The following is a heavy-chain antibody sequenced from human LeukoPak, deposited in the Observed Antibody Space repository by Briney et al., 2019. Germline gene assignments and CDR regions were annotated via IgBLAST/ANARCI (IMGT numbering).Heavy chain of an antibody. CDR2: INWNSDRI. D-gene: IGHD6-6*01. CDR1: EFTFDDYA. V-gene: IGHV3-9*01. Sequence: GRSLRLSCAASEFTFDDYAMHWVRQAPGKGLEWVSGINWNSDRIGYADSVKGRFTISRDNAKNSLYLQMNSLRAEDTALYYCAKDSSSSPYYGMDVWGQGTTVTVSS. J-gene: IGHJ6*02. CDR3: AKDSSSSPYYGMDV.